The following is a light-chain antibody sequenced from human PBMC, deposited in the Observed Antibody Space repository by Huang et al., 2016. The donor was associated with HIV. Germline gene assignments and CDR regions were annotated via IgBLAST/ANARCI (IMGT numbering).Light chain of an antibody. CDR3: QLYGGSPGT. V-gene: IGKV3-20*01. CDR1: KSVDSSY. J-gene: IGKJ2*01. CDR2: GAS. Sequence: IVLTQSPGTLSLSPGERATLSCRASKSVDSSYLAWYQQKLGQAPRLLIYGASTRATGIPDRFSGAGSGTDFTLTISRLEPEDFAVYYCQLYGGSPGTFGQGTRLEIK.